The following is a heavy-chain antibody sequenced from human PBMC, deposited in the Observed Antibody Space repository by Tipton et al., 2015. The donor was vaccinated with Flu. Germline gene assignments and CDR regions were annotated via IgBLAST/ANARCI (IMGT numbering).Heavy chain of an antibody. CDR2: VYHGGTT. D-gene: IGHD3-10*01. V-gene: IGHV4-38-2*02. J-gene: IGHJ4*02. CDR1: GYSISSRYY. Sequence: TLSLTCTVSGYSISSRYYWGWIRQPPGKGLEWIGCVYHGGTTYYNPSLKSRVAISLDTFKNQFSLKLTSVTAADTAVYYCATTTYCYGSGSHDYWGQGTLVTVSS. CDR3: ATTTYCYGSGSHDY.